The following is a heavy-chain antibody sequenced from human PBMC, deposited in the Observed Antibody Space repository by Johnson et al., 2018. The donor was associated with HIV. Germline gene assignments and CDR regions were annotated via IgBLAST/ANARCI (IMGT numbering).Heavy chain of an antibody. CDR3: ARFDAGWQWQGLDI. CDR1: ESTFSSYW. Sequence: EVQLVESGGGLVQPGGSLRLSCEASESTFSSYWMNWLRQAPGKGLEWVANIRQDGSEKYYVDSVKGRFTISRDNAKNSRYLQMNSLRAEDTAVYYCARFDAGWQWQGLDIWGQGTMVTVSS. D-gene: IGHD6-19*01. J-gene: IGHJ3*02. V-gene: IGHV3-7*01. CDR2: IRQDGSEK.